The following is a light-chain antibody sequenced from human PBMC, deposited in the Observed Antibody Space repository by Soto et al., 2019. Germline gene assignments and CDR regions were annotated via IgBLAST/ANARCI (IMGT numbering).Light chain of an antibody. CDR3: QQYYSYSFT. V-gene: IGKV1-8*01. CDR1: PGISSY. J-gene: IGKJ3*01. CDR2: AAS. Sequence: AIRMTQSPSSLSASTGDRVTITCRASPGISSYLAWYQQKPGKAPKLLIYAASTLQSGAPSTFSGTGAGTDFTLAISCLQSEDFATYSCQQYYSYSFTFGPGTKVDIE.